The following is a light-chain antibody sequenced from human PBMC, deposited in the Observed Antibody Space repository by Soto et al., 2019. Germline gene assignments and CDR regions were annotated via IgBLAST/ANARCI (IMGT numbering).Light chain of an antibody. J-gene: IGKJ5*01. V-gene: IGKV1-5*03. CDR1: QSLLHSNGYNY. Sequence: MTQSPLSLPVTPGEPASISCRSSQSLLHSNGYNYLAWYQQKPGKAPNLLIYKASSLESGVPSRFSGSGSGTEFTLTISSLQPDDFATYYCQQYNSYPITFGQGTRLEIK. CDR2: KAS. CDR3: QQYNSYPIT.